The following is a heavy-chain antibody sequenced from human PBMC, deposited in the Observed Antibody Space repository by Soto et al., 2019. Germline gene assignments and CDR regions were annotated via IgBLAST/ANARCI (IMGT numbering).Heavy chain of an antibody. D-gene: IGHD4-17*01. J-gene: IGHJ5*02. CDR3: ARGVIDYGDYGRGYNWFDP. CDR2: MNPNNGNT. CDR1: GYTFTSYD. Sequence: ASVKVSCKASGYTFTSYDINWVRQATGQELEWMGWMNPNNGNTGYAQKFQGRVTMTRNTSISTAYMELSSLSSEDTAVYYCARGVIDYGDYGRGYNWFDPWGQGTLVTVSS. V-gene: IGHV1-8*01.